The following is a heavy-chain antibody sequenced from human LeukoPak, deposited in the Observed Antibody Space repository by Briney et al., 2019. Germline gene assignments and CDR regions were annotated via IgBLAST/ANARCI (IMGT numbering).Heavy chain of an antibody. CDR2: INPSRDCT. CDR3: ARELVARYYDILTGYYRMDAFDI. CDR1: GYTFTSYH. V-gene: IGHV1-46*01. J-gene: IGHJ3*02. D-gene: IGHD3-9*01. Sequence: ASVKVSCKASGYTFTSYHMHWVRQAPGEALEWMGIINPSRDCTSYAQKFQGRVTMTRDTSTSTVYMELSSLRSEDTAVYYCARELVARYYDILTGYYRMDAFDIWGQGTMVTVSS.